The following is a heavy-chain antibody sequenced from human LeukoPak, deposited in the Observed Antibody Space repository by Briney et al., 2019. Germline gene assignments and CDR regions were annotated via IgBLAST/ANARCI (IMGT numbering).Heavy chain of an antibody. J-gene: IGHJ4*02. CDR1: GFTFSSYW. V-gene: IGHV3-7*05. CDR3: ARGYCSSTSCYFDY. D-gene: IGHD2-2*01. Sequence: PGGSLRLSCAASGFTFSSYWMSWVRQAPGKGLEWVANIKQDGSEKYYVDSVKGRFTISRDNAKNSLYLQMNSLRAEDTAVYYCARGYCSSTSCYFDYWGQGTLVTVSS. CDR2: IKQDGSEK.